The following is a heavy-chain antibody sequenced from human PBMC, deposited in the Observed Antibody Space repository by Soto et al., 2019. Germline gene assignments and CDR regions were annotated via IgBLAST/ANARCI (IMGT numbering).Heavy chain of an antibody. D-gene: IGHD3-10*01. CDR1: GFTFSNAW. Sequence: EVQLVESGGGLVKPGGSLRLSCAASGFTFSNAWMSWVRQAPGKGLEWVGRIKSNTDGGTTDYAAPVKGRFTISKADSNNSLYLKMNSLKTEEPALYYCATDFGEFIDNWCQGTLVTVSS. CDR2: IKSNTDGGTT. V-gene: IGHV3-15*01. CDR3: ATDFGEFIDN. J-gene: IGHJ4*02.